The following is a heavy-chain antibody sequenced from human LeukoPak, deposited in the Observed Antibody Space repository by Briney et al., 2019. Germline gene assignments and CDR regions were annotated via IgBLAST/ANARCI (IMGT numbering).Heavy chain of an antibody. CDR3: ARDRHCSSTSCYIFDAFDI. J-gene: IGHJ3*02. V-gene: IGHV3-11*01. CDR1: GFTFSDYY. CDR2: ISSSGSTI. Sequence: GGSLRLSCAASGFTFSDYYMSWIRQAPGKGLEWVSYISSSGSTIYYADSVKGRFTISRDNAKNSLYLQMNSLRAEDTAVYYCARDRHCSSTSCYIFDAFDIWGQGTMVTVSS. D-gene: IGHD2-2*01.